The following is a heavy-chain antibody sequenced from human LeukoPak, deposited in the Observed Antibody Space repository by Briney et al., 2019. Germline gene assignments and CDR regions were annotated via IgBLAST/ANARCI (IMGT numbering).Heavy chain of an antibody. CDR3: ARLLGLGGSSTPLDYYYGMDV. J-gene: IGHJ6*02. CDR1: GFTFSSYS. D-gene: IGHD2-15*01. Sequence: GGSLRLSCAASGFTFSSYSMNWVRQAPGKGLEWVSSISSSSSYIYYADSVKGRFTISRDNANNSLYLQMNSLRAEDTAVYYCARLLGLGGSSTPLDYYYGMDVWGQGTTVTVSS. V-gene: IGHV3-21*01. CDR2: ISSSSSYI.